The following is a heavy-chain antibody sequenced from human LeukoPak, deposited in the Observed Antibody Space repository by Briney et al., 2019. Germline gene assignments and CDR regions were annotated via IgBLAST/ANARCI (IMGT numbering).Heavy chain of an antibody. CDR3: ARDKQFVHFDS. CDR2: FDPEDGET. V-gene: IGHV1-24*01. J-gene: IGHJ4*02. D-gene: IGHD6-6*01. CDR1: GYTLTELS. Sequence: GASVKVSCKVSGYTLTELSMHWVRQAPGKGLEWMGGFDPEDGETIYAQKFQGRVTMTRDTPSSTACLEVSRLRADDTAVYYCARDKQFVHFDSWGQGTLVTVSS.